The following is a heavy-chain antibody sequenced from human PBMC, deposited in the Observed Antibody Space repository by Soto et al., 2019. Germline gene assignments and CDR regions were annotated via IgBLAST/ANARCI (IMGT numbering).Heavy chain of an antibody. CDR1: GFTFSSYA. CDR3: AKVSGDYVSYYYYYYMDV. Sequence: EVQLLESGGGLVQPGGSLRLSCAASGFTFSSYAMSWVRQAPGKGLEWVSAISGSGGSTYYADSVKGRFTISRDNSKNTLYLQMNSLRAEDTAVYYCAKVSGDYVSYYYYYYMDVWGKGTTVTVSS. CDR2: ISGSGGST. J-gene: IGHJ6*03. V-gene: IGHV3-23*01. D-gene: IGHD2-21*02.